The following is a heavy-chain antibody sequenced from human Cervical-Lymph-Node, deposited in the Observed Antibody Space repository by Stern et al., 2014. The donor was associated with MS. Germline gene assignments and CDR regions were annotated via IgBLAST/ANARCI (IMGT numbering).Heavy chain of an antibody. CDR1: GFPLSIYS. CDR2: ISTISTI. V-gene: IGHV3-48*01. D-gene: IGHD1-1*01. Sequence: VQLVESGGGLVQPGGSLRLSCAASGFPLSIYSMNWVRQAPGKGLELVSYISTISTIYYADSVKGRFTISRDNAKNSLYLQMNSLRAEDTAVYFCARDDWVERLDSWGQGTLVTVSS. CDR3: ARDDWVERLDS. J-gene: IGHJ5*01.